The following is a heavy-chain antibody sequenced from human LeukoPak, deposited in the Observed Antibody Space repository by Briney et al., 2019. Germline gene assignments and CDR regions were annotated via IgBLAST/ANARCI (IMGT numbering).Heavy chain of an antibody. J-gene: IGHJ4*02. CDR3: AKDGNFRVPGED. Sequence: PGGSLRLSCAASGFIFSTYGMHWVRQAPGKGLEWVAFVRYDQSNRYYADSVRGRFTISRDNSKNTLYLQMDSLKPEDTAVYYCAKDGNFRVPGEDWGQGTLVTVSS. CDR2: VRYDQSNR. D-gene: IGHD3-10*01. V-gene: IGHV3-30*02. CDR1: GFIFSTYG.